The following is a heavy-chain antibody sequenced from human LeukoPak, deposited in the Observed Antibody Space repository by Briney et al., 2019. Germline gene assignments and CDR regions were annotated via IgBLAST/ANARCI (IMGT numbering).Heavy chain of an antibody. Sequence: GGSLRLSCAASGFTFSSYGMHWVRQAPGKGLEWVAFIRYDGSNEYYADSVKGRFTISRDNSKNTLYLQMNSLRAEDTAVYYCAKVWRVPAAPPLPPQIDYWGQGTLVTVSS. CDR3: AKVWRVPAAPPLPPQIDY. CDR1: GFTFSSYG. V-gene: IGHV3-30*02. CDR2: IRYDGSNE. D-gene: IGHD2-2*01. J-gene: IGHJ4*02.